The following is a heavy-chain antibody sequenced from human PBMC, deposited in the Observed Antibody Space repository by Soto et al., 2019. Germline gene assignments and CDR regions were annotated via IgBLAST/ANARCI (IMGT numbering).Heavy chain of an antibody. CDR2: IIPIFGTA. D-gene: IGHD3-22*01. J-gene: IGHJ2*01. Sequence: QVELVQSGAEVKKPGSSVKVSCQASEDTFRNYAISWVRQAPGQGLEWMGGIIPIFGTANYAQKFQGRVTITADTSANTVYLELSSLRSEYTAVYYCASTKYDSSAYYYSYLGLWGRGTLGTVSS. CDR3: ASTKYDSSAYYYSYLGL. CDR1: EDTFRNYA. V-gene: IGHV1-69*06.